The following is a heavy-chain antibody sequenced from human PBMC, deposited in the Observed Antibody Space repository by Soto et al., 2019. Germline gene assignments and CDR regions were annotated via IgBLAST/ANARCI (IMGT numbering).Heavy chain of an antibody. CDR3: VRDRNYDILTAYYNLDY. CDR1: GFTFSSYG. J-gene: IGHJ4*02. CDR2: IWYDGSNK. V-gene: IGHV3-33*01. Sequence: GGSLRLSCAASGFTFSSYGMHWVRQAPGKGLEWVAVIWYDGSNKYYADSVKGRFTISRDNSKNTLYLQMNSLRAEDTAVYYCVRDRNYDILTAYYNLDYWGQGTLVTVSS. D-gene: IGHD3-9*01.